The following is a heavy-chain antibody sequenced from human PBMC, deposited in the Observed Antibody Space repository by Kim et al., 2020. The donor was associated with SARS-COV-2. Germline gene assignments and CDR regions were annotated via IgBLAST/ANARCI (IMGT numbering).Heavy chain of an antibody. Sequence: GGRTDYAAPVQGTFTISRDDSKNTLYLHMNSMKTEDTAVYYCTTDLNGYWGQGTPVTVSS. V-gene: IGHV3-15*01. CDR2: GGRT. D-gene: IGHD2-8*01. CDR3: TTDLNGY. J-gene: IGHJ4*02.